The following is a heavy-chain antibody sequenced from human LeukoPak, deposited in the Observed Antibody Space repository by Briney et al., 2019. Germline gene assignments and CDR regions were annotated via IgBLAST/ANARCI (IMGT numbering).Heavy chain of an antibody. CDR3: VGDDSSGYYTSY. V-gene: IGHV1-46*01. CDR1: GYSFTSYY. D-gene: IGHD3-22*01. Sequence: ASVKVSCKASGYSFTSYYMHWVRQAPGQGLEWMGIINPSGGSTSYAQKFQGRVTMTRDTSTSTVYMELGSLRSEDTAVYYCVGDDSSGYYTSYWGQGTLVTVSS. J-gene: IGHJ4*02. CDR2: INPSGGST.